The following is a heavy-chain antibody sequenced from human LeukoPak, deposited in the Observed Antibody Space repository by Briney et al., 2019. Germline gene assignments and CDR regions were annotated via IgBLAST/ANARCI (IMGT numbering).Heavy chain of an antibody. CDR2: ISSSSSYI. CDR3: ASDPESTFDC. CDR1: GFTFSSYS. V-gene: IGHV3-21*01. D-gene: IGHD5/OR15-5a*01. J-gene: IGHJ5*01. Sequence: GGSLRLSCAASGFTFSSYSMNWVRQAPGEGLEWGSSISSSSSYIYSADYVKRRFTISSDNAKNSLYLQMNSLRAEDTAVSYCASDPESTFDCWGQGTLVTVSS.